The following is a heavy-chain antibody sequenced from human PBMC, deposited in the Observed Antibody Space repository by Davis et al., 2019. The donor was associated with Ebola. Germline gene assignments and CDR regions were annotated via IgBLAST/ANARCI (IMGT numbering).Heavy chain of an antibody. V-gene: IGHV3-48*03. D-gene: IGHD5-24*01. J-gene: IGHJ4*02. CDR2: ISSSGSTI. CDR3: ARDSLRDGYPELDY. CDR1: GFTFSSYA. Sequence: GESLKISCAASGFTFSSYAMSWVRQAPGKGLEWVSYISSSGSTIYYADSVKGRFTISRDNAKDSLYLQMSSLGAEDTAVYYCARDSLRDGYPELDYWGQGTLVTVSS.